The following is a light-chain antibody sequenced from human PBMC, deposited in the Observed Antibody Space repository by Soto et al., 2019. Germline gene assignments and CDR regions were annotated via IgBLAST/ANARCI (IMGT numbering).Light chain of an antibody. CDR1: QRVSSGF. V-gene: IGKV3-20*01. J-gene: IGKJ4*01. CDR3: QQYESSPLS. CDR2: RAS. Sequence: EIVLTQSPDTLSLSPGERATLSCRASQRVSSGFLAWYQQKPGQAPRLLIYRASTRATSIPDRFTGSGSGTDFTLTSSRLEPEDFAVYYCQQYESSPLSFGGGTKVEIK.